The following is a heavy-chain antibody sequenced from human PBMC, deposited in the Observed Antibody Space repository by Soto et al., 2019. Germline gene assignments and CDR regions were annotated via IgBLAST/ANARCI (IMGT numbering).Heavy chain of an antibody. D-gene: IGHD7-27*01. V-gene: IGHV3-48*03. CDR1: GFSLGGFE. CDR3: ASQSPLLGPDY. CDR2: ISTSGSTT. Sequence: SLRLSCAASGFSLGGFEMTWVRQAPGKGLGWISYISTSGSTTYYADSVKGRSTISRDNARNSLYLQMNSLRAEDTAIYYCASQSPLLGPDYWGPGTLVTVSS. J-gene: IGHJ4*02.